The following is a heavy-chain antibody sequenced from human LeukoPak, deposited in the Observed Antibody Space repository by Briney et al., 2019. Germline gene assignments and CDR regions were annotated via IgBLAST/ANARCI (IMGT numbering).Heavy chain of an antibody. D-gene: IGHD6-25*01. CDR3: ARGREYSTGMEDY. V-gene: IGHV1-8*03. CDR2: MNPNSGNT. Sequence: ASVKVSCKASGYTFASYDINWVRQATGQGLEWMGWMNPNSGNTGYAQKFQGRVTITRNTSISTAYMELSSLRSEDTAVYYCARGREYSTGMEDYWGQGTLVTVSS. CDR1: GYTFASYD. J-gene: IGHJ4*02.